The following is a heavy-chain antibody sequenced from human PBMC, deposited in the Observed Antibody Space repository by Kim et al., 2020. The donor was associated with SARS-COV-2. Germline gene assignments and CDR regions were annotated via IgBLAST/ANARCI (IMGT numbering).Heavy chain of an antibody. D-gene: IGHD6-19*01. CDR2: IYYSGST. Sequence: SETLSLTCTVSGGSISSYYWSWIRQPPGKGLEWIGYIYYSGSTNYNPSLKSRVTISVDTSKNQFSLKLSSVTAADTAVYYCAREETVAGSGVQHWGQGTLVTVSS. CDR1: GGSISSYY. J-gene: IGHJ1*01. CDR3: AREETVAGSGVQH. V-gene: IGHV4-59*01.